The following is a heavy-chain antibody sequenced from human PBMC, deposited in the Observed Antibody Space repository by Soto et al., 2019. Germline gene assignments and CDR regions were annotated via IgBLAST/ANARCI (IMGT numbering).Heavy chain of an antibody. V-gene: IGHV4-4*07. CDR3: ARPSAGYSSSYDFDY. CDR1: GGSISSYY. D-gene: IGHD6-13*01. J-gene: IGHJ4*02. CDR2: IYTSGST. Sequence: SETLSLTCTVSGGSISSYYWSWIRQPAGKGLEWIGRIYTSGSTNYNPSLKSRVTMSVDTSKNQFSLKLSSVTAADTAVYYCARPSAGYSSSYDFDYWGQGTLVTVSS.